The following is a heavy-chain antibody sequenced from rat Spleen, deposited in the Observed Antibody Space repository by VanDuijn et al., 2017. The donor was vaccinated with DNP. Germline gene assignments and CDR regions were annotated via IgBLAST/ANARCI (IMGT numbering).Heavy chain of an antibody. J-gene: IGHJ2*01. V-gene: IGHV5-58*01. Sequence: EVQLVETGGGLVQPGRSLKLSCVASGFTFSSYWMFWVRQAPGKGLEWLASINSVGGSMFYPDSVKGRFTISRDNAENTLYLQMNSLRSEDTATYYCARRGYYGYNTFDYWGQGVMVTVSS. CDR2: INSVGGSM. CDR3: ARRGYYGYNTFDY. D-gene: IGHD1-9*01. CDR1: GFTFSSYW.